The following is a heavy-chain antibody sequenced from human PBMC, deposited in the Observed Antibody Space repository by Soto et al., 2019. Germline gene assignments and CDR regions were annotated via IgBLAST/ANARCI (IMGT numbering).Heavy chain of an antibody. D-gene: IGHD3-16*01. Sequence: SETLSLTCTVTGDSISSRSYYWGWIRQPPGKGLEWIGSIYYSGSTYNNPSLRSRVSMSIDTSKDQFSLKLKSVTAADTALYFCARQRPWVAPQPSFGGWGPGSLVTASS. CDR3: ARQRPWVAPQPSFGG. CDR1: GDSISSRSYY. CDR2: IYYSGST. J-gene: IGHJ1*01. V-gene: IGHV4-39*01.